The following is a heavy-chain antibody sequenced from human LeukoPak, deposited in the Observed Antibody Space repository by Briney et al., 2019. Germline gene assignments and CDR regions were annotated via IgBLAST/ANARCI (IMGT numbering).Heavy chain of an antibody. J-gene: IGHJ3*02. CDR3: VRGLFLSGYLDAFDI. CDR1: GFLFRSYS. Sequence: GVSLSLSCAVSGFLFRSYSMKWVRQAPGKGRVGVSYISSSSSTIHYADSVKGTFTISRDNLKNVLYLQMNSLKVEDTALYYCVRGLFLSGYLDAFDIWGQGTVVTVSS. D-gene: IGHD3-22*01. CDR2: ISSSSSTI. V-gene: IGHV3-48*01.